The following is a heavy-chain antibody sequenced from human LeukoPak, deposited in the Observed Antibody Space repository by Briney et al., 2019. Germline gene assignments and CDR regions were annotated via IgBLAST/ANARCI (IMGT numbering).Heavy chain of an antibody. Sequence: GGSLTLACSASGFTFTDYYMSWIRQAPGKGLEWVSYISPSGTVIYYGDSVKGRFTISRDNAKKSLYLQMNSLRAEDTAVYYCARDYNCWGQGTLVTVSS. CDR2: ISPSGTVI. J-gene: IGHJ4*02. CDR3: ARDYNC. CDR1: GFTFTDYY. D-gene: IGHD3-10*01. V-gene: IGHV3-11*01.